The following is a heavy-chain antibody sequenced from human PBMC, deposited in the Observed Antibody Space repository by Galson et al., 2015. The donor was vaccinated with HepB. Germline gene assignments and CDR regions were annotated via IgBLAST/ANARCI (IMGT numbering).Heavy chain of an antibody. V-gene: IGHV5-10-1*01. Sequence: QSGAEVKKPGESLRISCKGSGYSFTSYWISWVRQTPGKGLEWMGRIDPSDSYTNYSPSFQGHVTISADKSISTAYLQWSSLKASDTAMYYCARSQPGRYYYGSSGYYLPWGQGTLVTVSS. D-gene: IGHD3-22*01. CDR1: GYSFTSYW. CDR3: ARSQPGRYYYGSSGYYLP. J-gene: IGHJ5*02. CDR2: IDPSDSYT.